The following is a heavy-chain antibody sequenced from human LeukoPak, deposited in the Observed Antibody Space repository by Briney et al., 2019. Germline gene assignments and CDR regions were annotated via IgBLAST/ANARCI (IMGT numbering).Heavy chain of an antibody. V-gene: IGHV1-3*01. CDR1: GYTFTSYA. Sequence: GASVKVSCKASGYTFTSYAMHWVRQAPGQRLEWMGWINAGNGNTKYSQKFQGRVTITRDTSASTAYMELSSLRSEDMAVYYCARDYGIYYDSSGYYYWGQGTLVTVSS. CDR2: INAGNGNT. D-gene: IGHD3-22*01. CDR3: ARDYGIYYDSSGYYY. J-gene: IGHJ4*02.